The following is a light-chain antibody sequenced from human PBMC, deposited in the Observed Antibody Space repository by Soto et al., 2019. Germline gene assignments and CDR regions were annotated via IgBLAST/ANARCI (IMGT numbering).Light chain of an antibody. J-gene: IGLJ2*01. V-gene: IGLV2-8*01. CDR3: NSYAGRNSVV. CDR1: SSDVGGYNY. CDR2: EVS. Sequence: QSALTQPPSASGSPGQSVTISCTGTSSDVGGYNYVSWYQQHPGKAPKLMIYEVSKRPSGVPDRFSGSKSGNTASLTVSGLQAEYEADYYCNSYAGRNSVVFGGGTKLTVL.